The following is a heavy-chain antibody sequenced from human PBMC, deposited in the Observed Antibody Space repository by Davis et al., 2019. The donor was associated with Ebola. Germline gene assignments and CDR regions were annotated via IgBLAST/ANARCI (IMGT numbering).Heavy chain of an antibody. CDR3: TRDFDAGNGY. J-gene: IGHJ4*02. Sequence: HTGGSLRLSCAASKFTFHNYWMHWVRQAPGRGLVWVSRISPDGSKTSYADSVKGRFTISRDNAKNTPYLQLNSLRADDTAVYFCTRDFDAGNGYWGQGTLVTVSS. D-gene: IGHD2-8*01. V-gene: IGHV3-74*01. CDR2: ISPDGSKT. CDR1: KFTFHNYW.